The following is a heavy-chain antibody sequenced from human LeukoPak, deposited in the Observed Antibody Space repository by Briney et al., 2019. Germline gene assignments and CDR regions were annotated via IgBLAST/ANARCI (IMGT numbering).Heavy chain of an antibody. CDR3: ARTLGRAAAGFFDS. D-gene: IGHD6-13*01. V-gene: IGHV3-7*01. CDR2: IKQHGSEK. CDR1: GFTFSSYW. J-gene: IGHJ4*02. Sequence: GGSLRLSCAASGFTFSSYWMSWVRQAPGKGLEWVADIKQHGSEKFYVDSVKGRFTISRDNSKNSVYLQMNTLRAEDTAVYYCARTLGRAAAGFFDSCGQGTLVTVSS.